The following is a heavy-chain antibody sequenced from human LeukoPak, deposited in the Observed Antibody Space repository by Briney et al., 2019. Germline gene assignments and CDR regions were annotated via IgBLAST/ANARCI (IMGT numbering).Heavy chain of an antibody. D-gene: IGHD1-26*01. CDR1: GNSFASSW. CDR3: ARVGSGDYSEDAFDI. J-gene: IGHJ3*02. V-gene: IGHV5-51*01. CDR2: IYPGDSDS. Sequence: GESLKISCKDSGNSFASSWIGWVRQMPGKGLDWMGIIYPGDSDSRYSASFQGQVTISADKSIRTAYLQWSSLKASDTAMYYCARVGSGDYSEDAFDIWGQGTMVTVSS.